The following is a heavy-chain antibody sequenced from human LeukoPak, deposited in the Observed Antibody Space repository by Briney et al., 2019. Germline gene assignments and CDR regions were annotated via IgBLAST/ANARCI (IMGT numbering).Heavy chain of an antibody. V-gene: IGHV3-23*01. CDR3: AKEAVEYFDY. J-gene: IGHJ4*02. Sequence: GGSLRLSCAASGFTFSNSAMSWVRQAPGKGLEWVSAITGSGGGTYYADSVKGRFTISRDNSKNTLDLQMNSLRAENTAVYYCAKEAVEYFDYWGQGTLVTVSS. CDR1: GFTFSNSA. CDR2: ITGSGGGT.